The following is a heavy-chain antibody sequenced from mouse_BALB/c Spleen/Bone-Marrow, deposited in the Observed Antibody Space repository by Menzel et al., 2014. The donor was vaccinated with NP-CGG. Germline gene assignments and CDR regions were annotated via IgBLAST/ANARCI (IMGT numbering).Heavy chain of an antibody. J-gene: IGHJ1*01. Sequence: EVNLVESGPELVKPGASVKMSCKASGYTFTSYVMHWVKQKPGQGLEWIGYINPYNDGTKYNEKFKGKVTLTSDKSSSTAYMELSSLTSEDSAVYYCAGYDWYFDVWGAGTMVTVSS. CDR2: INPYNDGT. CDR1: GYTFTSYV. CDR3: AGYDWYFDV. D-gene: IGHD2-14*01. V-gene: IGHV1-14*01.